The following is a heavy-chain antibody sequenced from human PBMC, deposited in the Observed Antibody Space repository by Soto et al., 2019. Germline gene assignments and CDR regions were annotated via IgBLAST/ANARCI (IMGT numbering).Heavy chain of an antibody. CDR1: GYAFTTYG. V-gene: IGHV1-18*01. J-gene: IGHJ4*02. D-gene: IGHD1-1*01. CDR3: ARGRYGDY. CDR2: ISAHNGNT. Sequence: QVHLVQSGAEVKKPGASVKVSCKGSGYAFTTYGITWVRQAPGQGLEWMGWISAHNGNTNYAQKLQGRVTVTSDTSTSTAYMELRSLRSDDTSVYYCARGRYGDYWGQGALVTVSS.